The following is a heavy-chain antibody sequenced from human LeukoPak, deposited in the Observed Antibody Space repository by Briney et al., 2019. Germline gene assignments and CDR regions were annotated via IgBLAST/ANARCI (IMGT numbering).Heavy chain of an antibody. V-gene: IGHV3-33*01. CDR2: IWYDGSNK. J-gene: IGHJ4*02. CDR3: ARGRYYYGSGSYYTGEYYFDY. CDR1: GFTFSSYG. Sequence: GGSLRLSCAASGFTFSSYGMHWVRQAPGKGLEWVAVIWYDGSNKYYADSVKGRFTISRDNSKNTLYLQMNSLRAEDTAVYYCARGRYYYGSGSYYTGEYYFDYWGQGTPVTVSS. D-gene: IGHD3-10*01.